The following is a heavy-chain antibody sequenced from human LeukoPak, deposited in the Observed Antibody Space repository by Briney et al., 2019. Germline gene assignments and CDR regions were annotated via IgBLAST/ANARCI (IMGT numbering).Heavy chain of an antibody. Sequence: GGSLRLSCAASGFTFSSKWMSWVRQAPGKGLEWVANIKYDGSEKYYVDSVKGRFTISRDNAKNSLYLEMNSLRVEDTAVYYCARDGSGQWPIGYWGQGTLVTVSS. D-gene: IGHD3-10*01. CDR3: ARDGSGQWPIGY. V-gene: IGHV3-7*01. CDR1: GFTFSSKW. J-gene: IGHJ4*02. CDR2: IKYDGSEK.